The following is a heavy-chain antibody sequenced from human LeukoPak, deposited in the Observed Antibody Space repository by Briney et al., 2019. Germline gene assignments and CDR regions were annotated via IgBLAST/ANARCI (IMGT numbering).Heavy chain of an antibody. D-gene: IGHD3-10*01. CDR3: ARILLWFGSVNGAFDI. J-gene: IGHJ3*02. V-gene: IGHV3-53*01. CDR1: GFPHRRNY. Sequence: GGSLRLSCSASGFPHRRNYKRCPPEAPGKALEGVSVIYSGGSTYYADSVKGRFTISRDNSKNPLYLQMSCLSAEDTAVYYCARILLWFGSVNGAFDIWGQGTMVTVSS. CDR2: IYSGGST.